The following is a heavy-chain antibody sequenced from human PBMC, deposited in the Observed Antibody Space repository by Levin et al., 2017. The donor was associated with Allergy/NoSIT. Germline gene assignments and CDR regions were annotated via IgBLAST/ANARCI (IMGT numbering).Heavy chain of an antibody. Sequence: GGSLRLSCTASGFTFSSYWMSWVRQAPGKGLEWVANIKQDGTEKYYVDSVKGRFAISKDDPKNSVYLQMSGLRVEDTAVYYCARNWRSAFDIWGEGTVVTVSS. CDR3: ARNWRSAFDI. CDR2: IKQDGTEK. D-gene: IGHD2-8*02. CDR1: GFTFSSYW. J-gene: IGHJ3*02. V-gene: IGHV3-7*04.